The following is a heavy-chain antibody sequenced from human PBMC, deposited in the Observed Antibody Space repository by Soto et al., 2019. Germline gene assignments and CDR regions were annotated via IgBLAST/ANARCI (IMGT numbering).Heavy chain of an antibody. Sequence: GASVKVSCKASGYTFTSYGISWVRQAPGQGLEWMGWISAYNGNTNYAQKLQGRVTMTTDTSTSTAYMELRSLRSDDTAVYYCARARYCSGGSCYLDAFDIWGQGTMVTVSS. J-gene: IGHJ3*02. CDR1: GYTFTSYG. V-gene: IGHV1-18*01. D-gene: IGHD2-15*01. CDR2: ISAYNGNT. CDR3: ARARYCSGGSCYLDAFDI.